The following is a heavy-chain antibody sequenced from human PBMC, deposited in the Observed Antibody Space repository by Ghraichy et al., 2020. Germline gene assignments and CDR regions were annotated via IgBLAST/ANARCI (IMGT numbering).Heavy chain of an antibody. Sequence: GGSLRLSCAASGFTVSSNYMSWVRQAPGKGLEWVSVIYSGGSTYYADSVKGRFTISRHNSKNTLYLQMNRLRSDDTAVYYCARGTLDAFGTRFDYWGQGTLVTVSS. V-gene: IGHV3-53*04. J-gene: IGHJ4*02. CDR2: IYSGGST. CDR1: GFTVSSNY. CDR3: ARGTLDAFGTRFDY. D-gene: IGHD3-10*01.